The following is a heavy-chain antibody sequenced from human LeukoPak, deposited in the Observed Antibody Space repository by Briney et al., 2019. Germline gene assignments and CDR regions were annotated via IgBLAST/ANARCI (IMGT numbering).Heavy chain of an antibody. D-gene: IGHD3-22*01. CDR2: IIPIFGTA. J-gene: IGHJ6*03. V-gene: IGHV1-69*13. CDR3: ARDSNGYYYYMDV. CDR1: GGTFSSYA. Sequence: ASVKVSCKASGGTFSSYAISWVRQAPGQGLEWMGGIIPIFGTANYAQKFQGRVTITADESTSAAYVELSSLRSEDTAVYYCARDSNGYYYYMDVWGKGTTVTVSS.